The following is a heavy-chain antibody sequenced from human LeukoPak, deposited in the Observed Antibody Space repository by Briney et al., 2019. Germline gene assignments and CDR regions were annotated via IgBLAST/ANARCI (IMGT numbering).Heavy chain of an antibody. V-gene: IGHV1-2*02. CDR1: GYTFTGYY. CDR2: INPNSGGT. J-gene: IGHJ6*02. D-gene: IGHD2-2*02. Sequence: GASVKVSCKASGYTFTGYYMHWVRQAPGQGLEWMGWINPNSGGTNYAQKFQGGVTMTRDTSISTAYMELSRLRSDDTAVYYCARGYCSSTSCYNGMDVWGQGTTVTVSS. CDR3: ARGYCSSTSCYNGMDV.